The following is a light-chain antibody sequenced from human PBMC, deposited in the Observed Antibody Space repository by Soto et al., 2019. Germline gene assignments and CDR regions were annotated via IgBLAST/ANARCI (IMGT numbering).Light chain of an antibody. CDR3: VLYMGTGISV. J-gene: IGLJ3*02. CDR1: SGSVSTSYY. Sequence: QTVVTQEPSFSVSPGRTVTLNCGLSSGSVSTSYYPSWYQLTPGQAPRTLIYSTNTRSSGVPNRFSGSILENKAALTITGAQADDESDYCCVLYMGTGISVFGGGTKLTVL. V-gene: IGLV8-61*01. CDR2: STN.